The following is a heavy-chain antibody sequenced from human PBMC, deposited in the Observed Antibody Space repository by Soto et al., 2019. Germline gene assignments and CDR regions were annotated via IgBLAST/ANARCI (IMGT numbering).Heavy chain of an antibody. CDR3: ARGIWVRGIIGFNWFDP. V-gene: IGHV1-18*01. Sequence: GASVKVSCKASGYTFTSYGISWVRQAPGQGLEWVGWISGYDGKTDYAHKFRGRVTISVDTSKNQFSLKLSSVTAADTAVYYCARGIWVRGIIGFNWFDPWGQGTLVTVSS. CDR2: ISGYDGKT. CDR1: GYTFTSYG. J-gene: IGHJ5*02. D-gene: IGHD3-10*01.